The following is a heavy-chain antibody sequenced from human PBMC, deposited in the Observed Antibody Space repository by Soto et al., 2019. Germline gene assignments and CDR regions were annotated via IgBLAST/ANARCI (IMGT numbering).Heavy chain of an antibody. V-gene: IGHV1-3*01. CDR1: GYTFTSYA. CDR3: ARGGIYDSSGYGVFDI. J-gene: IGHJ3*02. CDR2: INAGNGNT. D-gene: IGHD3-22*01. Sequence: GASVKVSCKASGYTFTSYAMHWVRQAPGQRLEWMGWINAGNGNTKYSQKFQGRVTITRDTSASTAYMELSSLRSEDTAVYYCARGGIYDSSGYGVFDIWGKGTMVPVS.